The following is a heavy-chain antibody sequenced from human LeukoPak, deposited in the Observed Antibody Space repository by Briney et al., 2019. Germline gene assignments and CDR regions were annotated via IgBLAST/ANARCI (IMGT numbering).Heavy chain of an antibody. D-gene: IGHD2-15*01. CDR2: ISRSGNSP. CDR1: GFTFSSYA. V-gene: IGHV3-23*01. Sequence: GGSLRLSCAASGFTFSSYAMSWVRQAPGKGLEWVSSISRSGNSPWYADSGKGRFTISRDNSKNTLYLQMNSLRAEDTAVYYCAKDGGGWYYFDYWGQGTLVIVSS. J-gene: IGHJ4*02. CDR3: AKDGGGWYYFDY.